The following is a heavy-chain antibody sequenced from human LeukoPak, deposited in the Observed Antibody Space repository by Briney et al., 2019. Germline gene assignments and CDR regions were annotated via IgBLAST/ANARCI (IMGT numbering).Heavy chain of an antibody. V-gene: IGHV3-7*01. J-gene: IGHJ4*02. CDR3: SRDRNGDDY. Sequence: GGSLRLSCLASGFTFSNSWMTWVRQAPGRGLEWVANIKEDGSDKQYVDSVRGRFTISRDNAKNSVSLQMDGLRAEDTAVYYCSRDRNGDDYWGQGTLVTVSS. CDR1: GFTFSNSW. D-gene: IGHD2-8*01. CDR2: IKEDGSDK.